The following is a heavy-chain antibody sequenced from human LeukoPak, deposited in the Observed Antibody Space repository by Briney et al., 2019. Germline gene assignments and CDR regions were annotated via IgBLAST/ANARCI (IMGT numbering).Heavy chain of an antibody. CDR2: FDPEDGET. V-gene: IGHV1-24*01. D-gene: IGHD3-9*01. CDR3: ATNYDILTGYPLRSLYYFDY. CDR1: GYTLTELS. J-gene: IGHJ4*02. Sequence: ASVKVSCKVSGYTLTELSMHWVRQAPGKGLEWMGGFDPEDGETIYAQKFQGRVTMTEDTSTDTAYMKLSSLRSEDTAVYYCATNYDILTGYPLRSLYYFDYWGQGTLVTVSS.